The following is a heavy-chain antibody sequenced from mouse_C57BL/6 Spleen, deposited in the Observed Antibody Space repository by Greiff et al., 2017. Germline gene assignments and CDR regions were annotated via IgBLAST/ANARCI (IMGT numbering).Heavy chain of an antibody. J-gene: IGHJ4*01. V-gene: IGHV1-81*01. Sequence: QVQLKQSGAELARPGASVKLSCKASGYTFTSYGISWVKQRTGQGLEWIGEIYPRSGNTYYNEKFKGKATLTADKSSSTAYMELRSLTSEDSAVYFCARKGGNYVNYAMDYWGQGTSVTVSS. CDR3: ARKGGNYVNYAMDY. D-gene: IGHD2-1*01. CDR2: IYPRSGNT. CDR1: GYTFTSYG.